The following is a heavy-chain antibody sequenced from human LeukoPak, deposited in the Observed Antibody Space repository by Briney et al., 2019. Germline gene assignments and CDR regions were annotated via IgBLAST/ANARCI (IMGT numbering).Heavy chain of an antibody. Sequence: SETLSLTCTVSGASISSTNNFWGWIRQTPGKGLEWIATIYYSVSTYYNPSLKSRVTISVDTSKNQFSLKLSSVTAADTAVYYCARDPSTGFFDYWGQGTLVTVSS. D-gene: IGHD4-17*01. V-gene: IGHV4-39*07. CDR3: ARDPSTGFFDY. CDR2: IYYSVST. J-gene: IGHJ4*02. CDR1: GASISSTNNF.